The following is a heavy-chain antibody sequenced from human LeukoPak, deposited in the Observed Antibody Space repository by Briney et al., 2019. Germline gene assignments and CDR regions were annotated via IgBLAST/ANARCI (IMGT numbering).Heavy chain of an antibody. CDR3: ATGSYDILTGYYRTDAFDI. V-gene: IGHV1-24*01. CDR1: GYTLTELS. Sequence: ASVKVSCKVSGYTLTELSMHWVRQAPGKGLEWMGGFDPEDGETIYAQKFQDRVTMTEDTSTDTAYMELSSLRSEDTAVYYCATGSYDILTGYYRTDAFDIWGQGTMVTVS. D-gene: IGHD3-9*01. J-gene: IGHJ3*02. CDR2: FDPEDGET.